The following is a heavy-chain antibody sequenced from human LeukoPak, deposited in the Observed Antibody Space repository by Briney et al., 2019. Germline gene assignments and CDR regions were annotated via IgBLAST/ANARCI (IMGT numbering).Heavy chain of an antibody. Sequence: SETLSLTCTVSGGSISSSSYYWSWIRQPPGKGLEWIGYIYYSGSTNYNPSLKSRVTISVDTSKNQFSLKLSSVTAADTAVYYCARARRYCSSTSCYAGIPYYYYMDVWGKGTTVTISS. CDR2: IYYSGST. D-gene: IGHD2-2*01. CDR1: GGSISSSSYY. J-gene: IGHJ6*03. CDR3: ARARRYCSSTSCYAGIPYYYYMDV. V-gene: IGHV4-61*01.